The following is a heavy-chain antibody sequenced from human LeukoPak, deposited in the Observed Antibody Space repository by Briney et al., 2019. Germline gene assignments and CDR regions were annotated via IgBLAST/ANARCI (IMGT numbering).Heavy chain of an antibody. CDR3: TRSGIAAAGFFDY. D-gene: IGHD6-13*01. CDR1: GFTFGDYA. V-gene: IGHV3-49*04. CDR2: IRSKAYGGTT. J-gene: IGHJ4*02. Sequence: GGSLRLSCTASGFTFGDYAMSWVRQAPGKGLEWVGFIRSKAYGGTTEYAASVKGRFTISRDDSKSIAYLQMNSLKTEDTAVYYCTRSGIAAAGFFDYWGQGTLVTVSS.